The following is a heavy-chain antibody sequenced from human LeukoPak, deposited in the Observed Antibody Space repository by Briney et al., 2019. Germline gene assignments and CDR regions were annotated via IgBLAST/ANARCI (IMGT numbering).Heavy chain of an antibody. D-gene: IGHD3-22*01. CDR2: ISSSSSTI. CDR1: GFTFSSYS. CDR3: AREGYDSSGYRYYFDC. J-gene: IGHJ4*02. V-gene: IGHV3-48*01. Sequence: GGSLRLSCAASGFTFSSYSMNWVRQAPGKGLEWVSYISSSSSTIYYADSVKGRFTISRDNAKNSLYLQMNSLRAEDTAVYYCAREGYDSSGYRYYFDCWGQGTLVTVSS.